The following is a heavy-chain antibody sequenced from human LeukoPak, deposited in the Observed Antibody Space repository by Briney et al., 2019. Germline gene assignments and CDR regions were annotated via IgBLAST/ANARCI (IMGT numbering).Heavy chain of an antibody. CDR2: INPNSGGT. Sequence: ASVKVSCKASGYTFTGYYIHWVRQVPGQGLEWMGWINPNSGGTNYAQKFQGRVTMTRDTSISTACIELSRLRSDDTAVYYCARASSSWPAYYFDYWGQGTLVTVSS. CDR1: GYTFTGYY. CDR3: ARASSSWPAYYFDY. V-gene: IGHV1-2*02. J-gene: IGHJ4*02. D-gene: IGHD6-13*01.